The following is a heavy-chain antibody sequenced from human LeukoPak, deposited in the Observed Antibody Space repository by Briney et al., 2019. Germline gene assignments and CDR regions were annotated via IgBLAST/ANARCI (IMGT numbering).Heavy chain of an antibody. CDR1: GSSISSGYY. CDR3: AREGDYYDTSGTLDY. J-gene: IGHJ4*02. CDR2: IYHSGST. Sequence: PSETLSLTCTVSGSSISSGYYWGWIRQPPGKGLEWIGSIYHSGSTYYNPSLKSRVTISVDTSKNQFSLKLSSVTAADTAVYYCAREGDYYDTSGTLDYWGQGTLVTVSS. D-gene: IGHD3-22*01. V-gene: IGHV4-38-2*02.